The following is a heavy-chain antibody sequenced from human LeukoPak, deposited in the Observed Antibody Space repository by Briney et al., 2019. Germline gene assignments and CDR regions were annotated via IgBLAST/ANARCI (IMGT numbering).Heavy chain of an antibody. J-gene: IGHJ4*02. CDR1: GGSISSGSYY. CDR3: ASTMIVVVKNKTPLDY. CDR2: IYTSGST. V-gene: IGHV4-61*02. Sequence: SETLSLTCTVSGGSISSGSYYWSWIRQPAGKGLEWIGRIYTSGSTNYNPSLKSRVTISVDTSKNQFSLKLSSVTAADTAVYYCASTMIVVVKNKTPLDYWGQGTLVTVSS. D-gene: IGHD3-22*01.